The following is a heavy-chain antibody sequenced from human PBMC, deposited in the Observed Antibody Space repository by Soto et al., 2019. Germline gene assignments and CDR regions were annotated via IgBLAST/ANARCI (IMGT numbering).Heavy chain of an antibody. J-gene: IGHJ6*03. CDR1: GFTFSSYA. CDR2: ISGSGGST. V-gene: IGHV3-23*01. Sequence: GGSLRLSCAASGFTFSSYAMSWVRQAPGKGLEWVSAISGSGGSTYYADSVKGRFTISRDNSKNTLYLQMNSLRAEDTAVYYCAKRSVAAAGTDYYYMDVWGKGTTVTVSS. D-gene: IGHD6-13*01. CDR3: AKRSVAAAGTDYYYMDV.